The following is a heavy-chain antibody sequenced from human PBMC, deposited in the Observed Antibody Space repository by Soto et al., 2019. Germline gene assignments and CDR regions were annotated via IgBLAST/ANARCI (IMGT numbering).Heavy chain of an antibody. J-gene: IGHJ4*02. D-gene: IGHD3-9*01. Sequence: QVQLVQSGAEVKKPGSSVKVSCTTSGGPFSSFAINWVRQAPGQGLEWMGGIIPLDGTTTYAEKIQGRFTITADTSTSTAYMYLSSLTLEDTAGYYCARSFEKSRRGGVAFDYWGQGTLLTVSS. CDR3: ARSFEKSRRGGVAFDY. CDR2: IIPLDGTT. CDR1: GGPFSSFA. V-gene: IGHV1-69*06.